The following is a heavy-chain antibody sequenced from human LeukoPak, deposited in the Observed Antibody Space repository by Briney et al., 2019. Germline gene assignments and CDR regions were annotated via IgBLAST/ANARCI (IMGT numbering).Heavy chain of an antibody. Sequence: GGFLRLSCAGSESTFRIYAMSWVRQAPGKGLEWVSSISGSGNSTFYADSVKGRFTISRDNSKNTLYLQMNSLRADDTAVYFCATVRRHWGQGTLVTVSS. CDR3: ATVRRH. D-gene: IGHD6-25*01. CDR1: ESTFRIYA. J-gene: IGHJ4*02. V-gene: IGHV3-23*01. CDR2: ISGSGNST.